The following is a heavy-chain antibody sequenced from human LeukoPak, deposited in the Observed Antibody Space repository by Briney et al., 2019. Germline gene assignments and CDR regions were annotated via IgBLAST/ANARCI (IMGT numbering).Heavy chain of an antibody. CDR3: ARVYWHENAEYLQH. J-gene: IGHJ1*01. Sequence: GGSLRLSCAASGFTVTSYYMSWVRQAPGKGLEWVSVIYSDDSAYYAESVKGRFTISTDHSKNTLYLQMNNLRAEDTAVFYCARVYWHENAEYLQHWGQGTLVTVSS. CDR1: GFTVTSYY. V-gene: IGHV3-66*01. CDR2: IYSDDSA. D-gene: IGHD2-15*01.